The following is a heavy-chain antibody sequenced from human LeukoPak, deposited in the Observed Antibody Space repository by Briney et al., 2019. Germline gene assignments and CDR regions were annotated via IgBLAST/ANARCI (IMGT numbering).Heavy chain of an antibody. Sequence: SETLSLTCTVSGGSISSGSYYWSWIRQPAGEGLEWIGRIYTSGSTNYNPSLKSRVTISVDTSKNQFSLKLSSVTAADTAVYYCARDRGPPDYYYYMDVWGKGTTVTVSS. CDR1: GGSISSGSYY. CDR2: IYTSGST. V-gene: IGHV4-61*02. D-gene: IGHD5-12*01. J-gene: IGHJ6*03. CDR3: ARDRGPPDYYYYMDV.